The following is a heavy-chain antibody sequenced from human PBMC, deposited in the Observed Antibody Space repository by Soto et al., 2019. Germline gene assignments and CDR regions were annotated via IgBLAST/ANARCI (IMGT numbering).Heavy chain of an antibody. CDR1: GGSISSYY. CDR2: IYYSGST. CDR3: ARVGDCSGRSCYRFDP. Sequence: PSETLSLTCTVSGGSISSYYWSWIRQPPGKGLEWIGYIYYSGSTNYNPSLKSRVTISVDTSKNQFCLTLRSVPAADTAEYYCARVGDCSGRSCYRFDPCRQGTLVTVSS. D-gene: IGHD2-15*01. J-gene: IGHJ5*02. V-gene: IGHV4-59*01.